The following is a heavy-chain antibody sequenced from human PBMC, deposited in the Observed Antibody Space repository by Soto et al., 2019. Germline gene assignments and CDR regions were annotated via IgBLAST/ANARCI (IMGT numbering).Heavy chain of an antibody. CDR2: INAGNGNT. V-gene: IGHV1-3*01. CDR3: ATQPYSSSSGYRYYYYYYMDV. Sequence: ASVKVSCKASGYTFTSYAMHWVRQAPGQRLEWMGWINAGNGNTKYSQKFQGRVTITRDTSASTAYMELSSLRSEDTAVYYCATQPYSSSSGYRYYYYYYMDVWGKGTTVTVSS. J-gene: IGHJ6*03. CDR1: GYTFTSYA. D-gene: IGHD6-6*01.